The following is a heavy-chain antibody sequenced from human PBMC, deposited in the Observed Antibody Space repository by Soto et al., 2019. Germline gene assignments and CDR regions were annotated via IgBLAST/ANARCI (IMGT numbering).Heavy chain of an antibody. J-gene: IGHJ4*02. V-gene: IGHV1-24*01. D-gene: IGHD6-19*01. CDR3: ATDLIAGAGGRMVDY. CDR1: GYTLTELS. Sequence: VASVKVSCKVSGYTLTELSMHWVRQAPGKGLEWMGGFDPEDGETIYAQKFQGRVTMTEDTSTDTAYMELSSLRSEDTAVYYCATDLIAGAGGRMVDYWGQGTLVTVSS. CDR2: FDPEDGET.